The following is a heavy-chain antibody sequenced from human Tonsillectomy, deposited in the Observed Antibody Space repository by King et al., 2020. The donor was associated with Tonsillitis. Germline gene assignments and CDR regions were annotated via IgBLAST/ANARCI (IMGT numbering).Heavy chain of an antibody. CDR1: GGSISSGGYY. CDR3: ARESPGAYFDY. Sequence: QLQESSPGLVRPSQTLSLTCTVSGGSISSGGYYWTWIRQHPGKGLEWIGYIHYSGSTYYSPSLKSRITMSVDTSKNKFSLKLSAVTVADTAVYYCARESPGAYFDYWGQGTLVTVSS. V-gene: IGHV4-31*03. CDR2: IHYSGST. J-gene: IGHJ4*02.